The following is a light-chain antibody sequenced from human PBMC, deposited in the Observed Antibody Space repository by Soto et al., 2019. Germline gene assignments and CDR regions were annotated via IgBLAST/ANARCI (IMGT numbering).Light chain of an antibody. V-gene: IGKV3-15*01. CDR1: QSVTGN. J-gene: IGKJ1*01. CDR2: GTS. CDR3: QQYGGSPPT. Sequence: ERVMTQSPATLSVSPGERATLSCRASQSVTGNLAWYQQKPGQAPRLLIYGTSSRATGVPARFGGSGSGADFTLTISRLESEDFTVYFCQQYGGSPPTFGQGTKVDIK.